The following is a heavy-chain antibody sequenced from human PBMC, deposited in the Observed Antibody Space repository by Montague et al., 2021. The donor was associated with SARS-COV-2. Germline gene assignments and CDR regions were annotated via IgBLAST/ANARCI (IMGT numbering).Heavy chain of an antibody. V-gene: IGHV4-59*13. D-gene: IGHD1-20*01. J-gene: IGHJ5*02. CDR3: ARTEYNWNDWFDP. Sequence: TLSLVCSVSGGSISSYYWSWIRQSPGKGLEWIGYIFHSGITDCNPSLKSRVTITVDMSKNQFSLQLNSVTAADSAVYYCARTEYNWNDWFDPWGQGTLVTVSS. CDR2: IFHSGIT. CDR1: GGSISSYY.